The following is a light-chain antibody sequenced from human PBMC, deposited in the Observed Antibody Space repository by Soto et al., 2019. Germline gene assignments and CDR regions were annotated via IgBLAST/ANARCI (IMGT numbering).Light chain of an antibody. CDR2: DAY. Sequence: AIQLTQSPSSLSASVGHSVTITCRASQGISSALAWYQQKPGKSPKLLIYDAYSLESGVTSRFSGSGSGTDFTLTIGSPQPEDFATYYCQQLNSYPITFGPGTRLEIK. V-gene: IGKV1-13*02. CDR3: QQLNSYPIT. J-gene: IGKJ5*01. CDR1: QGISSA.